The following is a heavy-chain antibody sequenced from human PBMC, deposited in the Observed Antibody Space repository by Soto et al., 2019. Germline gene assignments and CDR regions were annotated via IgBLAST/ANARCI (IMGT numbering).Heavy chain of an antibody. CDR1: GGSISRDY. D-gene: IGHD3-16*02. CDR3: ARLHNYDYVWGSYRPYYFAY. CDR2: IYYSGST. J-gene: IGHJ4*02. V-gene: IGHV4-59*04. Sequence: SETLSLTCTVSGGSISRDYWSWIRQRPGKGLEWIGYIYYSGSTYYNPSLKSRVTISVDTSKNQFSLKLSSVTAADTAVYYCARLHNYDYVWGSYRPYYFAYSGQGTLVTVSS.